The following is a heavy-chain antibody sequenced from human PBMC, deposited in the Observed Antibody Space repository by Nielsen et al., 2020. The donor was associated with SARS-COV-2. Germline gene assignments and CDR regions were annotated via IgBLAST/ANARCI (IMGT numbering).Heavy chain of an antibody. D-gene: IGHD6-19*01. CDR2: IIPIFGTA. Sequence: SVKVSCKASGGTFSSNAISWVRQAPGQGLEWMGGIIPIFGTANYAQKFQGRVTITADESTSTAYMELSSLRSEDMAVYYCASYGIAVAGTLPAEYFQHWGQGTLVTVSS. V-gene: IGHV1-69*13. CDR1: GGTFSSNA. J-gene: IGHJ1*01. CDR3: ASYGIAVAGTLPAEYFQH.